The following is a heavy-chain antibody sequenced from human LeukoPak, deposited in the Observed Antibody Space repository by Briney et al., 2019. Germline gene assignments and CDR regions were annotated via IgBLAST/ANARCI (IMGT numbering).Heavy chain of an antibody. Sequence: GGSLRLSCAASGFTLSSHWMHWVRQAPGKGLVWVSRITNDGSSAIYADSVKGRFTISRDNAKNSLYLQMNSLRAEDTAVYYCVRDYENLTGSKTRFHYWGQGTLVTVSS. D-gene: IGHD3-9*01. CDR2: ITNDGSSA. CDR1: GFTLSSHW. J-gene: IGHJ4*02. CDR3: VRDYENLTGSKTRFHY. V-gene: IGHV3-74*01.